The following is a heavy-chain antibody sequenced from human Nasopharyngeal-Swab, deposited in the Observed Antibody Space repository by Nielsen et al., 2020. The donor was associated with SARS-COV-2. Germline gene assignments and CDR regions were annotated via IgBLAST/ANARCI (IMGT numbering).Heavy chain of an antibody. CDR1: GGSIKSYNYY. V-gene: IGHV4-31*03. CDR2: IDDSGST. J-gene: IGHJ4*02. CDR3: GRAVWFGKYGGYYFDY. D-gene: IGHD3-10*01. Sequence: TLSLTCTVSGGSIKSYNYYWSWIRQHPGKGLEWIGFIDDSGSTYYNPSLKSRVSISVDTSKNQFSLNLSSVTAADTAVYYCGRAVWFGKYGGYYFDYWGQGTLVSVSS.